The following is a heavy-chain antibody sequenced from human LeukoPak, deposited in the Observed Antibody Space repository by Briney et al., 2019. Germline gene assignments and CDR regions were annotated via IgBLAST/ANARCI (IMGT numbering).Heavy chain of an antibody. D-gene: IGHD6-19*01. J-gene: IGHJ4*02. CDR3: VRTEVSSGSEDY. CDR2: VYYSGST. V-gene: IGHV4-30-4*08. Sequence: SETLSLTCSVSGGSIISSAYYWSWIRQPPGKGLEWIGYVYYSGSTYYNPSLKSRVTISLDTSKNQFSLKLSSVTAADTAVYYCVRTEVSSGSEDYWGQGTLVTVSS. CDR1: GGSIISSAYY.